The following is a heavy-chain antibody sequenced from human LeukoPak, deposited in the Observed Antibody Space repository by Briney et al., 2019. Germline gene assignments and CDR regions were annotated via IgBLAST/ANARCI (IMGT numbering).Heavy chain of an antibody. CDR3: ARAFYDFWSGFLRTWFDP. CDR1: GYTFTGYY. V-gene: IGHV1-2*02. D-gene: IGHD3-3*01. Sequence: ASVKVSCTASGYTFTGYYMHWVRQAPGQGLEWMGWINPNSGGTNYAQKFQGRVTMTRDTSISTAYMELSRLRSDDTAVYYCARAFYDFWSGFLRTWFDPWGQGTLVTVSS. J-gene: IGHJ5*02. CDR2: INPNSGGT.